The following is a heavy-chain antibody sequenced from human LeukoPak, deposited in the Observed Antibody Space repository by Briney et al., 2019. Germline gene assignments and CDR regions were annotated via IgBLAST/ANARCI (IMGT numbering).Heavy chain of an antibody. Sequence: GRSLRLSCAASGFTFSSYAMHWVRQAPGKGLEWVAVISYDGSNKYYADSVKGRFTISRDNSKNTLYLQMNSQRAEDTAVYYCANFVVAHWGFDYWGQGTLVTVSS. D-gene: IGHD2-15*01. CDR3: ANFVVAHWGFDY. CDR1: GFTFSSYA. CDR2: ISYDGSNK. J-gene: IGHJ4*02. V-gene: IGHV3-30*01.